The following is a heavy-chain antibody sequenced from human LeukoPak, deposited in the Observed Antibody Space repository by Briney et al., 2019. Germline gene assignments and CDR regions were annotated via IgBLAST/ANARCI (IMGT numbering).Heavy chain of an antibody. D-gene: IGHD1-7*01. CDR3: ARGGNYGP. CDR1: GFTFSSYA. V-gene: IGHV3-30*04. J-gene: IGHJ1*01. Sequence: GGSLRLSCAASGFTFSSYAMSWVRQAPGKGLEWVAVISYDGNNIHYADSVKGRFTISRDNSKNTVYLQMNSLRTEDTAVYYCARGGNYGPWGQGTLVTVSS. CDR2: ISYDGNNI.